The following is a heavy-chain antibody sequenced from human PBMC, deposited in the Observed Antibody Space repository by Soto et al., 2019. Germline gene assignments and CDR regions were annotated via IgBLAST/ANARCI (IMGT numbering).Heavy chain of an antibody. V-gene: IGHV3-66*01. D-gene: IGHD5-12*01. CDR1: GFTVSSNY. J-gene: IGHJ4*02. CDR3: ARDPAGEYSGYYYRKGL. CDR2: IYSGGST. Sequence: EVQLVESGGGLVQPGGSLRLSCAASGFTVSSNYMSWVRQAPGKGLEWVAVIYSGGSTYYADSVKGRYTISRDNSKNTLYLQMNSLRAEDTAVYYCARDPAGEYSGYYYRKGLWGQGTLGTGSS.